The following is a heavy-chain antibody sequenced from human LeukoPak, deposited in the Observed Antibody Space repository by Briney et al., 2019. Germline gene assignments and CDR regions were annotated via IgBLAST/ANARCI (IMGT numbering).Heavy chain of an antibody. CDR3: GSHTYSYDSSGPLG. CDR1: GGSISSYY. D-gene: IGHD3-22*01. V-gene: IGHV4-4*07. Sequence: SETLSLTCTVSGGSISSYYWSWIRQPAGKGLEWIGRIYTSGSTNYNPSLKSRVTMSVDTSKNQFSLKLSSVTAADTAVYYCGSHTYSYDSSGPLGWGQGTRVTVSS. J-gene: IGHJ4*02. CDR2: IYTSGST.